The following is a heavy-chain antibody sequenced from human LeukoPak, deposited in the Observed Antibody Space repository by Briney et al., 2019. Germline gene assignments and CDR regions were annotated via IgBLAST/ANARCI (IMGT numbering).Heavy chain of an antibody. D-gene: IGHD2-21*01. V-gene: IGHV3-21*01. Sequence: GGSLRLSCAASGFTFKTYSRNWVRQAPGKGLEWVSSIDSNGKYTYSAESLKGRFSISRDNAKNSLYLQMNSLRAEDTAMYYCVREFIIPERAFEIWGHGTLVTVSS. CDR3: VREFIIPERAFEI. CDR2: IDSNGKYT. CDR1: GFTFKTYS. J-gene: IGHJ3*02.